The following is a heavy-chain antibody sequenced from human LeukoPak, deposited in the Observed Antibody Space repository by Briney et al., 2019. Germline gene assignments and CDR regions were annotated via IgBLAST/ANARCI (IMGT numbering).Heavy chain of an antibody. V-gene: IGHV3-11*01. J-gene: IGHJ5*02. CDR1: GFTFSDYY. CDR3: ARGDYYGAGSYPFDP. D-gene: IGHD3-10*01. Sequence: GGSLRLSCAASGFTFSDYYMSWIRQAPGKGLEWGSYISSSGSTIYYADSVKGRFTISRDNAKNSLYLQMNSLRAEDTAVYYCARGDYYGAGSYPFDPWGQGTLVTVSS. CDR2: ISSSGSTI.